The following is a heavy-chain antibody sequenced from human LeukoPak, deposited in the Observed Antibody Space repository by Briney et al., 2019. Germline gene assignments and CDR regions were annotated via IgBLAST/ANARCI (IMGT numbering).Heavy chain of an antibody. Sequence: TSETLSLTCTVSGGSISSSSYYWGWIRQPPGKGLEWIGSIYYSGSTYYNPSLKSRVTISVDTSKNQFSLKLSSVTAADTAVYYCARLSRVSRQTGFDYWGQGTLVTVSS. CDR1: GGSISSSSYY. CDR2: IYYSGST. CDR3: ARLSRVSRQTGFDY. J-gene: IGHJ4*02. V-gene: IGHV4-39*01. D-gene: IGHD3-10*01.